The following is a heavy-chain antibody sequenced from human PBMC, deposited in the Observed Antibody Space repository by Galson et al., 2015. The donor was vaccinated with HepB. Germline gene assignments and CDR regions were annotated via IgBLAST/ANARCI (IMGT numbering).Heavy chain of an antibody. V-gene: IGHV6-1*01. CDR2: TYYRSKWYN. D-gene: IGHD6-19*01. CDR3: AREGVSAVAGAFDY. J-gene: IGHJ4*02. Sequence: CAISGDSVSSNSAAWNWIRQSPSRGLEWLGRTYYRSKWYNDYAVSVKSRITINPDTSKNQFSLQLNSVTPEDTAVYYCAREGVSAVAGAFDYWGQGPLVTVSS. CDR1: GDSVSSNSAA.